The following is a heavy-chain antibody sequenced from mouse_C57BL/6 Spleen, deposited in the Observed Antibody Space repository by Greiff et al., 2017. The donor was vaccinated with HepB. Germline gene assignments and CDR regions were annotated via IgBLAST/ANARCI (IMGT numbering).Heavy chain of an antibody. CDR1: GFTFSDYY. CDR2: INYDGSST. J-gene: IGHJ2*01. D-gene: IGHD1-1*01. Sequence: EVKLVESEGGLVQPGSSMKLSCTASGFTFSDYYMAWVRQVPEKGLEWVAYINYDGSSTYYLDSLKSRFIISRDNAKNILYLQMSSLKSEDTATYYCARVFITTVVDYFDYWGQGTTLTVSS. CDR3: ARVFITTVVDYFDY. V-gene: IGHV5-16*01.